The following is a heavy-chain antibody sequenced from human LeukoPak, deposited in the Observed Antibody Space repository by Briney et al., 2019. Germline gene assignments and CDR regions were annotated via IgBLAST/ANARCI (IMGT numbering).Heavy chain of an antibody. J-gene: IGHJ4*02. Sequence: SETPSLTCAVSGYSISSGYYWGWIRQPPGKGLEWIGSIYHSGSTYYNPSLKSRVTISVDTSKNQFSLKLSSVTAADTAVYYCARDRLQFRVSFDYWGQGTLVTVSS. CDR2: IYHSGST. V-gene: IGHV4-38-2*02. CDR3: ARDRLQFRVSFDY. CDR1: GYSISSGYY. D-gene: IGHD5-24*01.